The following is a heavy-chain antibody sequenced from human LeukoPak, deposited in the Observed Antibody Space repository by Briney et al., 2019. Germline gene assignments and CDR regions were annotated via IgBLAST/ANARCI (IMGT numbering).Heavy chain of an antibody. CDR3: ARGVTGSLSGLYGFDV. Sequence: GGSLRRSCAASGFTFSNYWMYWVRQAPGKGLVWVSRIHSEGRSTNYADSVKGRFTISRDNAKNTLYLQMNSLRVEDTAVYYCARGVTGSLSGLYGFDVWGQGTTVTVSS. CDR1: GFTFSNYW. J-gene: IGHJ6*02. V-gene: IGHV3-74*01. D-gene: IGHD1-20*01. CDR2: IHSEGRST.